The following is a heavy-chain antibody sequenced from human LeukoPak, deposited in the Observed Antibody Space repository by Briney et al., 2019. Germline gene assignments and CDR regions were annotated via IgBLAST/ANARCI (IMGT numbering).Heavy chain of an antibody. J-gene: IGHJ1*01. CDR3: ARLNYYYDSSGYRAEYFQH. V-gene: IGHV4-59*01. CDR2: IYYSGST. Sequence: KTSETLSLTCTVSGGSISSYYWSWIRQPPGKVLEWIGYIYYSGSTNYNPSLKSRVTISVYTSKNQFSLKLSSVTAADTAVYYCARLNYYYDSSGYRAEYFQHWGQGTLVTVSS. D-gene: IGHD3-22*01. CDR1: GGSISSYY.